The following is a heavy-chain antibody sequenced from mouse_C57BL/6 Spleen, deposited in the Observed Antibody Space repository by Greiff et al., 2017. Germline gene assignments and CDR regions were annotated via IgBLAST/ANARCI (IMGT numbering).Heavy chain of an antibody. D-gene: IGHD1-1*01. CDR3: ARSITTVVGYFDY. Sequence: VQVVESGAELARPGASVKLSCKASGYTFTSYGISWVKQRTGQGLEWIGEIYPRSGNTYYNEKFKGKATLTADKSSSTAYMELRSLTSEDSAVYFCARSITTVVGYFDYWGQGTTLTVSS. V-gene: IGHV1-81*01. J-gene: IGHJ2*01. CDR2: IYPRSGNT. CDR1: GYTFTSYG.